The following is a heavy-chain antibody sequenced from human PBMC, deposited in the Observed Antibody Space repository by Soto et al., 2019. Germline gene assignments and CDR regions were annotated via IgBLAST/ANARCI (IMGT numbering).Heavy chain of an antibody. CDR3: ARDPDYCSGGSCYDY. J-gene: IGHJ4*02. D-gene: IGHD2-15*01. V-gene: IGHV3-7*01. CDR1: GFTFSSYW. CDR2: IKQDGSEK. Sequence: GSLRLSCAASGFTFSSYWMSWVRQAPGKGLEWVANIKQDGSEKYYVDSVKGRFTISRDNAKNSLYLQMNSLRAEDTAVYYCARDPDYCSGGSCYDYWGQGTLVTVSS.